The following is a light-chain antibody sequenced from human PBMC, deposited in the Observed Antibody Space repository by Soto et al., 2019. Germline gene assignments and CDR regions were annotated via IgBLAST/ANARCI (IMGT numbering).Light chain of an antibody. CDR3: QQYRTSPFS. CDR2: GES. J-gene: IGKJ3*01. Sequence: EIVLTQSPGTLSLSPGERATVSCRTSQRLTSNYLAWYQQKPGQAPSLLIYGESTRATGIPDSFSGSGSGTDFTLTISRLEPEDFALYYCQQYRTSPFSFGPGTKVDIK. V-gene: IGKV3-20*01. CDR1: QRLTSNY.